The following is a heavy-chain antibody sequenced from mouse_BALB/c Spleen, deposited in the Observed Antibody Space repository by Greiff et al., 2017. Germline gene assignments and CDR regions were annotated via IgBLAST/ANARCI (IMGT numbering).Heavy chain of an antibody. CDR3: ASLYDSYAMDY. CDR1: GFTFSSYG. V-gene: IGHV5-6*01. J-gene: IGHJ4*01. Sequence: EVKLVESGGDLVKPGGSLKLSCAASGFTFSSYGMSWVRQTPDKRLEWVATISSGGSYTYYPDSVKGRFTISRDNAKNTLYLQMSSLKSEDTAMYYCASLYDSYAMDYWGQGTSVTVSS. D-gene: IGHD1-1*01. CDR2: ISSGGSYT.